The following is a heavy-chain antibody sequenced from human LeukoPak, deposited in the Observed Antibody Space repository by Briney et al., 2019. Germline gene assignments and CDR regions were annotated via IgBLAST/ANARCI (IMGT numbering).Heavy chain of an antibody. D-gene: IGHD6-19*01. CDR3: ARGQWLPWDAFDI. CDR1: GGSISSGDYY. J-gene: IGHJ3*02. Sequence: SQTLSLTCTVSGGSISSGDYYWSWIRQPPGKGLEWIGYIYYSGSTNYNPSLKSRVTISVDTSKNQFSLKLSSLTAADTAVYYCARGQWLPWDAFDIWGQGTMVTVSS. V-gene: IGHV4-30-4*01. CDR2: IYYSGST.